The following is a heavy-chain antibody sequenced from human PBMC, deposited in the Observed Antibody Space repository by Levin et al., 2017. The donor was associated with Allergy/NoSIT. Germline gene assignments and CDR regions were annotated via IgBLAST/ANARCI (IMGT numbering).Heavy chain of an antibody. CDR1: GFTFGDYA. J-gene: IGHJ4*02. CDR2: IRSKAYGGTT. CDR3: TRSLGISVLVRGAYDY. Sequence: LPGGSLRLSCTASGFTFGDYAMSWFRQAPGKGLEWVGFIRSKAYGGTTEYAASVKGRFTISRDDSKSIAYLQMNSLKTEDTAVYYCTRSLGISVLVRGAYDYWGQGTLVTVSS. D-gene: IGHD3-10*01. V-gene: IGHV3-49*03.